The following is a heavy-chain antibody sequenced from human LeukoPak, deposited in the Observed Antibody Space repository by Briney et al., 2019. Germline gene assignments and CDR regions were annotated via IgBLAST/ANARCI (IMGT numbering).Heavy chain of an antibody. CDR1: GYTFTSYA. Sequence: GASVKVSCKASGYTFTSYAMNWVRQAPGKGLEWMGGFDPEDGETIYAQKFQGRVTMTEDTSTDTAYMELSSLRSEDMAVYYCARGLETIFGVVIDNWFDPWGQGTLVTVSS. V-gene: IGHV1-24*01. CDR3: ARGLETIFGVVIDNWFDP. J-gene: IGHJ5*02. CDR2: FDPEDGET. D-gene: IGHD3-3*01.